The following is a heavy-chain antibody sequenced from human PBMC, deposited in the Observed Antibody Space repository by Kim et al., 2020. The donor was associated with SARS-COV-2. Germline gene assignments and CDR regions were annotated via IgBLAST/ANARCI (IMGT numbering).Heavy chain of an antibody. CDR3: AREHYGSGRYMDV. V-gene: IGHV3-13*01. D-gene: IGHD3-10*01. CDR2: DT. J-gene: IGHJ6*03. Sequence: DTYYPGSVKGRFTISRENAKNSLYLQMNSLRAGDTAVYYCAREHYGSGRYMDVWGKGTTVTVSS.